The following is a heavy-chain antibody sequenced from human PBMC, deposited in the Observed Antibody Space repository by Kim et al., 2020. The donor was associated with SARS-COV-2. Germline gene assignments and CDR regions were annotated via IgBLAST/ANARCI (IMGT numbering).Heavy chain of an antibody. CDR2: FDPEDGET. J-gene: IGHJ6*02. CDR3: ATIFESITRDDYYGMDV. CDR1: GSPLSDFS. V-gene: IGHV1-24*01. D-gene: IGHD2-15*01. Sequence: ASVKVSCKVSGSPLSDFSMHWVRQAAGMGLEWMGSFDPEDGETVYARKFQGRVTMTADISSDIGYLELSSLRSEDTALYYCATIFESITRDDYYGMDVWGQGTTVTVSS.